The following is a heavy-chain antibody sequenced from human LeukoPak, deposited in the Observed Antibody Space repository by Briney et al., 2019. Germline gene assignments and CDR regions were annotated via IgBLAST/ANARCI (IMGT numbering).Heavy chain of an antibody. J-gene: IGHJ4*02. V-gene: IGHV3-20*04. CDR2: INWNGGST. D-gene: IGHD3-22*01. CDR1: GFTFDDYG. Sequence: GGSLRLSCAASGFTFDDYGMSWVRQAPGKGLEWVSGINWNGGSTGYADSVKGRFTISRDNAKNTLYLQMNSLRAEDTAVYYCARGYYYDSSGYTFDYWGQGTLVTVSS. CDR3: ARGYYYDSSGYTFDY.